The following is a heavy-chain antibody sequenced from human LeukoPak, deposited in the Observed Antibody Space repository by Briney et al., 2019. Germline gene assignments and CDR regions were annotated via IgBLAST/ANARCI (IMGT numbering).Heavy chain of an antibody. CDR3: ARDLHQPPARNFDY. D-gene: IGHD6-25*01. Sequence: SETLSLTCAVSGGSISSGGYSWSWIRQPPGKGLEWIGYIYHSGSTYYNPSLKSRVTISVDRSKNQFSLKLSSVTAADTAVYYCARDLHQPPARNFDYWGQGTLVTVSS. CDR2: IYHSGST. CDR1: GGSISSGGYS. V-gene: IGHV4-30-2*01. J-gene: IGHJ4*02.